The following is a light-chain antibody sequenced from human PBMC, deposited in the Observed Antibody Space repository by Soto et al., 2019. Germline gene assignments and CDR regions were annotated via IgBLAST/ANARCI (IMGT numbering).Light chain of an antibody. CDR2: EVS. CDR1: SSDVGGYDY. J-gene: IGLJ2*01. CDR3: SSYGGTNNVI. Sequence: QSALTQPPSASGSPGQSVTISCTGTSSDVGGYDYVSWYQQHPGKAPKLLIYEVSVRPSGVFDRFSGSKSGNTASLTVSGLQAEDEADYYCSSYGGTNNVIFGGGTQLTVL. V-gene: IGLV2-8*01.